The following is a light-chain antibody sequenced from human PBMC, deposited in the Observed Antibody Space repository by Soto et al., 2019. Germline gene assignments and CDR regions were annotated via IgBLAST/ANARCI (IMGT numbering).Light chain of an antibody. J-gene: IGLJ1*01. CDR3: QSYDRSLRTYV. Sequence: QSVLTQPPSVSGAPGQRVTISCSGSSSNIGAGYDVNWYRQLPGTAPKLLIYGNSDRPSGVPDRFSGSKSGTPASLAITGLQAEDEADYFCQSYDRSLRTYVFGTGTKATVL. V-gene: IGLV1-40*01. CDR1: SSNIGAGYD. CDR2: GNS.